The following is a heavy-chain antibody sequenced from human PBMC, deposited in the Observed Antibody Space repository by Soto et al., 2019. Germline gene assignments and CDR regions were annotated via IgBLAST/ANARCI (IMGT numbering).Heavy chain of an antibody. D-gene: IGHD3-22*01. CDR2: ISAYNGNT. Sequence: GASVKVSCKASGYTFTSYGISWVRQAPGQGLEWMGWISAYNGNTNYAQKLQGRVTMTTDTSTSTAYMELRSLRFDDTAVYYCARDWDGPLYDSSGYYYGLCDPWGQGTLVTVSS. V-gene: IGHV1-18*01. CDR3: ARDWDGPLYDSSGYYYGLCDP. CDR1: GYTFTSYG. J-gene: IGHJ5*02.